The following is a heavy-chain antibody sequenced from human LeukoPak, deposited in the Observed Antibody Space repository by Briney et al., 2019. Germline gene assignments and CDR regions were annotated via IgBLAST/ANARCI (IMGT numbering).Heavy chain of an antibody. J-gene: IGHJ4*02. CDR1: GGSISSSSYY. CDR2: IYYSGST. V-gene: IGHV4-39*01. D-gene: IGHD6-19*01. Sequence: SETLSLTCTVSGGSISSSSYYWGWIRQPPGKGLEWIGSIYYSGSTYYNPSLKSRVTISVDTSKNQFSLKLSSVTAADTAVYYCARGGRIAVAGEVGYYFDYWGQGTLVTVSS. CDR3: ARGGRIAVAGEVGYYFDY.